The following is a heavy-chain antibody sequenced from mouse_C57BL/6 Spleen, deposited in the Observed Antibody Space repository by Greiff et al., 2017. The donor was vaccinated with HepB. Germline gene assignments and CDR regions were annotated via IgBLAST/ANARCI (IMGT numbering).Heavy chain of an antibody. CDR2: IWSGGST. CDR1: GFSLTSYG. V-gene: IGHV2-2*01. Sequence: VKLQQSGPGLVQPSQSLSITCTVSGFSLTSYGVHWVRQSPGKGLEWLGVIWSGGSTDYNAAFISRLSISKDNSKSQVFFKMNSLQADDTAIYYCASLDGYYGRNAMDYWGQGTSVTVSS. J-gene: IGHJ4*01. D-gene: IGHD2-3*01. CDR3: ASLDGYYGRNAMDY.